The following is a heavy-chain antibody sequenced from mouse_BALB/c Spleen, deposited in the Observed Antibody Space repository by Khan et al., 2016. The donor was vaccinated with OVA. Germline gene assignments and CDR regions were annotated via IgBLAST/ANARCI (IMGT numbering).Heavy chain of an antibody. J-gene: IGHJ1*01. CDR1: GYTFTNYW. CDR2: IYPGGYFT. Sequence: VQLQQSGGEVIRPGTSVKISYKASGYTFTNYWLGWVRQRPGHGLEWIGDIYPGGYFTNYNEQFKGKATLTVDTSSSPAKLQFTSLTSEDAAVYFCASWATWYFDVWGAGTTVTVSS. CDR3: ASWATWYFDV. D-gene: IGHD3-1*01. V-gene: IGHV1-63*01.